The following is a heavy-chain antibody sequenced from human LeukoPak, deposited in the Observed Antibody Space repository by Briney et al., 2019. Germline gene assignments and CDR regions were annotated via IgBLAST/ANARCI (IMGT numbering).Heavy chain of an antibody. CDR3: ARGYSSGEGPFDR. J-gene: IGHJ5*02. V-gene: IGHV3-53*01. Sequence: GGSLRLSCAASGFTVSSNYMSWVRQAPGKGLEWVSVIDISGSTYYADSVKGRFTISRDNSKNTLYLQMNSLRAEDTAVYYCARGYSSGEGPFDRWGQGTLVSVSS. CDR1: GFTVSSNY. CDR2: IDISGST. D-gene: IGHD6-19*01.